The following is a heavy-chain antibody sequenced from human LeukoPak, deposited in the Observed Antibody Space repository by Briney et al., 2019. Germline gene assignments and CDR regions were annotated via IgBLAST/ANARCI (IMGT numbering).Heavy chain of an antibody. V-gene: IGHV3-23*01. Sequence: GGSLRLSCAASGFTFSTYTMNWVRQAPGKGLEWVSAISGSGGSTYYADSVKGRFTISRDNSKNTLYLQMNSLRAEDTAVYYCAKGSRYSFDYWGQGTLVTVSS. CDR2: ISGSGGST. CDR1: GFTFSTYT. CDR3: AKGSRYSFDY. D-gene: IGHD1-1*01. J-gene: IGHJ4*02.